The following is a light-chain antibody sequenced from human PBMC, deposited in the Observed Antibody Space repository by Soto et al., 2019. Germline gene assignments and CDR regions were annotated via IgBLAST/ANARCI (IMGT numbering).Light chain of an antibody. J-gene: IGLJ2*01. CDR1: SSDVGGYNF. Sequence: QSALTQPPSASGSPGQSVTISCTGTSSDVGGYNFVSWYQQHPGKAPKFMIYEVTKRPSGVPDRFSGSKSGNTASLTVSGLQAEDEADYFCATWDDSLSGSVVFGGGTKVTVL. CDR2: EVT. CDR3: ATWDDSLSGSVV. V-gene: IGLV2-8*01.